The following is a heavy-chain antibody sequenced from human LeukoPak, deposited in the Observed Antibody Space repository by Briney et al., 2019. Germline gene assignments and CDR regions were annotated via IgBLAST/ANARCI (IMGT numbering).Heavy chain of an antibody. V-gene: IGHV1-69*04. CDR3: ARGSSSWYRDY. CDR2: IIPILGIA. D-gene: IGHD6-13*01. J-gene: IGHJ4*02. CDR1: GGTFSSYA. Sequence: PKASVKVSCKASGGTFSSYAISWVRQAPGQGLEWMGRIIPILGIANYAQKLQGRVTMTTDTSTSTAYMELRSLRSDDTAVYYCARGSSSWYRDYWGQGTLVTVSS.